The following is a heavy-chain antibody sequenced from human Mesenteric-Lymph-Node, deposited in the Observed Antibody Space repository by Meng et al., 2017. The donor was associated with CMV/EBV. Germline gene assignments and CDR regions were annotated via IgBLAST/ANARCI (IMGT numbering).Heavy chain of an antibody. CDR3: TRGGDWNYKAYVFDI. V-gene: IGHV3-49*04. CDR2: IRSKVNGGTT. Sequence: GESLKISCTASGFSFGDFVMSWVRQGPGKALEWVGFIRSKVNGGTTDYAASVKGRFTISRDDSKSIAYLQMNSLKIEDTAMYYCTRGGDWNYKAYVFDIWGQGTMVTVSS. D-gene: IGHD1-7*01. J-gene: IGHJ3*02. CDR1: GFSFGDFV.